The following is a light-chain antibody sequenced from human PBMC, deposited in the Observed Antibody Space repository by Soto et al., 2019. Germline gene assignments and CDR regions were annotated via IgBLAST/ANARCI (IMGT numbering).Light chain of an antibody. CDR3: QQSYSTPPELT. V-gene: IGKV1-39*01. J-gene: IGKJ4*01. Sequence: DIQLTQSPSFLSASVGDRVTITCRASQGISSYLAWYQQKPGKAPKLLIYAASSLQSGVPSRFSGSGSGTDFTLTISSLQPEDFATYYCQQSYSTPPELTFGGGTKVDIK. CDR2: AAS. CDR1: QGISSY.